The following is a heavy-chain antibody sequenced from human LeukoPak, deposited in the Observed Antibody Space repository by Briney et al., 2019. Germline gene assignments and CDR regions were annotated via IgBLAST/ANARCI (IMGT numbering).Heavy chain of an antibody. Sequence: GGSLRLFCAASGFTFRKFAMNCVRQARGEGLVCVSDIYSGGITYYADSVKGRFTVSRDNSKNTVYFEMNSLRAEDTAVYYCPRSSMAVAGTLAYWGQGTLVTVSS. CDR3: PRSSMAVAGTLAY. CDR1: GFTFRKFA. D-gene: IGHD6-19*01. J-gene: IGHJ4*02. CDR2: IYSGGIT. V-gene: IGHV3-66*01.